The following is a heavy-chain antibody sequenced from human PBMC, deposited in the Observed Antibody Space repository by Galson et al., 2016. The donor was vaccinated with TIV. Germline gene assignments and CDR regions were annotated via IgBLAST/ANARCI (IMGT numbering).Heavy chain of an antibody. Sequence: SLRLSCAASGFTFEDYAMHWVRQAPGKGLEWVSGISSNSVYLGYADSVKGRFTISRDNAKNSLDLQMNSLRLEDTALYYCAKGRGYSYGYPQDYYYGMDVWGQGTAVTVSS. CDR1: GFTFEDYA. CDR2: ISSNSVYL. V-gene: IGHV3-9*01. CDR3: AKGRGYSYGYPQDYYYGMDV. D-gene: IGHD5-18*01. J-gene: IGHJ6*02.